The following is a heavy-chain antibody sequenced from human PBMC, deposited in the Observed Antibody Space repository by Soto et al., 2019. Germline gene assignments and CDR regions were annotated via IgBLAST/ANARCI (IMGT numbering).Heavy chain of an antibody. CDR2: INIGGDTT. CDR1: GFTFSNYA. V-gene: IGHV3-23*01. J-gene: IGHJ6*02. Sequence: EVQLLESGGGLVQPGGSLRLSCGVSGFTFSNYAMSWVRQAPGKGLEWVSAINIGGDTTYYADSVKGRFTMSRDNSKNTLYLQMNSLRAEDTAVYYCAKLLVTQMPHYYYGLDVWGQGTTVTVSS. CDR3: AKLLVTQMPHYYYGLDV. D-gene: IGHD2-21*02.